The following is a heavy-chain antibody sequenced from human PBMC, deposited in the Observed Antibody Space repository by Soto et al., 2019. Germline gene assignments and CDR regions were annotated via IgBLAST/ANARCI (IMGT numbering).Heavy chain of an antibody. V-gene: IGHV2-5*02. CDR3: AHRLGGYTWNDGYLDY. J-gene: IGHJ4*02. D-gene: IGHD1-20*01. CDR2: IYWDDDK. CDR1: GFSLTSSPMG. Sequence: QITLKESGPTLVTPTQTLTLTCSFSGFSLTSSPMGVGWIRQPPGKALEWLAVIYWDDDKRYSPALRSRLTITKDTSKNQVVLTVTNMDPVDTATYYCAHRLGGYTWNDGYLDYWGQGILVSVSS.